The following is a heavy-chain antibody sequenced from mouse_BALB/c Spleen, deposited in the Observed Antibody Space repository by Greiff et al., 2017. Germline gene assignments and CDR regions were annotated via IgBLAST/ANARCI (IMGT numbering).Heavy chain of an antibody. CDR2: ISSGSSTI. D-gene: IGHD3-1*01. V-gene: IGHV5-17*02. J-gene: IGHJ4*01. Sequence: EVMLVESGGGLVQPGGSRKLSCAASGFTFSSFGMHWVRQAPEKGLEWVAYISSGSSTIYYADTVKGRFTISRDNPKNTLFLQMTSLRSEDTAMYYCARVGFYAMDYWGQGTSVTVSS. CDR1: GFTFSSFG. CDR3: ARVGFYAMDY.